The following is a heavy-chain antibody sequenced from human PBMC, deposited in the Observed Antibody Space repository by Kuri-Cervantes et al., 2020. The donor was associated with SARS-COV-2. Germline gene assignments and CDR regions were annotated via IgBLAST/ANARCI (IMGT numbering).Heavy chain of an antibody. J-gene: IGHJ4*02. D-gene: IGHD6-19*01. V-gene: IGHV3-72*01. CDR2: TRNKANSYTT. CDR3: ASAVAGLFDY. CDR1: GFTFSDHY. Sequence: GESLKISCAASGFTFSDHYMDWVRQAPGKGLEWVGRTRNKANSYTTEYAASVKGRFTISRDESKNSLYLQMNSLKTEDTAVYYCASAVAGLFDYWGQGTLVTVSS.